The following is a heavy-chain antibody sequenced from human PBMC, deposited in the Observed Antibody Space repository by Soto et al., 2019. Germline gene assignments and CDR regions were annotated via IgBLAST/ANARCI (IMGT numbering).Heavy chain of an antibody. CDR1: GGTFSSYT. D-gene: IGHD3-3*01. Sequence: GASVKVSCKASGGTFSSYTISWVRQAPGQGLEWMGRIIPILGIANYAQKFQGRVTITADKSTSTAYMELSSLRSEDTAVYYCAYRRYDFWSGEDYYYMDVWGKGTTVTVS. CDR2: IIPILGIA. V-gene: IGHV1-69*02. J-gene: IGHJ6*03. CDR3: AYRRYDFWSGEDYYYMDV.